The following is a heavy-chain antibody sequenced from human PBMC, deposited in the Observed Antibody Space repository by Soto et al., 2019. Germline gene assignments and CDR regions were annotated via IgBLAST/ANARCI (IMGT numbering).Heavy chain of an antibody. CDR2: ISAYNGNT. D-gene: IGHD3-3*01. V-gene: IGHV1-18*01. Sequence: GASVKVSCKASGYTFTSYGISWVRQAPGQGLEWMGWISAYNGNTNYAQKLQGRVTMTTDKSTSTAYMELRSLRSDDTAVYYCARDRYYDFWSGYYAFDYWGQGTLVTVSS. J-gene: IGHJ4*02. CDR1: GYTFTSYG. CDR3: ARDRYYDFWSGYYAFDY.